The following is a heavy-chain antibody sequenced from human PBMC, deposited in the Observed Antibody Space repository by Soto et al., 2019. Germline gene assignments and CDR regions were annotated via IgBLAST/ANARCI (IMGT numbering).Heavy chain of an antibody. D-gene: IGHD3-9*01. CDR2: IIPILGIA. J-gene: IGHJ6*02. Sequence: QVQLVQSGAEVKKPGSSVKVSCKASGGTFSSYTISWVRQAPGQGLEWMGRIIPILGIANYAQKFQGRVTITAVKSTSTAYMELSSLRSEDTAVYYCARVRDILTGSYYYYGMDVWGQGTTVTVSS. V-gene: IGHV1-69*02. CDR3: ARVRDILTGSYYYYGMDV. CDR1: GGTFSSYT.